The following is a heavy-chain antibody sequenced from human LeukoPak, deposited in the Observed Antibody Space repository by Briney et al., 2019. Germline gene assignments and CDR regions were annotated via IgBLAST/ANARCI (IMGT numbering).Heavy chain of an antibody. CDR1: GFTFSSYS. D-gene: IGHD2-2*01. CDR3: AREGIVVVPAAPRYSWFDP. Sequence: GGSLRLSCAASGFTFSSYSMNWVRQAPGKGLEWVSSISSSSSYIYYADSVKGRFTISRDNAKNSLYLQMNSLRAEDTAVYYCAREGIVVVPAAPRYSWFDPWGQGTLVTVSS. V-gene: IGHV3-21*01. J-gene: IGHJ5*02. CDR2: ISSSSSYI.